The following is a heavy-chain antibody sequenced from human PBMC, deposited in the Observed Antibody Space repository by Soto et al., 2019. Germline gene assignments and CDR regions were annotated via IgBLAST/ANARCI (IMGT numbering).Heavy chain of an antibody. D-gene: IGHD6-6*01. J-gene: IGHJ3*02. CDR3: AKDRRSEGSYAFDI. CDR1: GFTFSSYS. Sequence: GGSLRLSCAASGFTFSSYSMNWVRQAPGKGLEWVSSISPSTSHIYYADSVKGRSTISRDDSKNTLYLQMNSLRAEDTAVYYCAKDRRSEGSYAFDIWGQGTMVTVSS. V-gene: IGHV3-21*04. CDR2: ISPSTSHI.